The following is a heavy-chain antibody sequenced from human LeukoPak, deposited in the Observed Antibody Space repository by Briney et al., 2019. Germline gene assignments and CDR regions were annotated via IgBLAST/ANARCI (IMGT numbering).Heavy chain of an antibody. J-gene: IGHJ1*01. CDR3: ARDGSSPQYLQH. V-gene: IGHV3-11*05. CDR1: GFTFSDYY. Sequence: SGGSLRLSCAASGFTFSDYYMSWIRQAPGKGLEWVSYISTGSSYTIYADSVKGRFTISRDNAKNSLYLQMNSLRAEDTAVYYCARDGSSPQYLQHWGQGTLVTVSS. D-gene: IGHD1-1*01. CDR2: ISTGSSYT.